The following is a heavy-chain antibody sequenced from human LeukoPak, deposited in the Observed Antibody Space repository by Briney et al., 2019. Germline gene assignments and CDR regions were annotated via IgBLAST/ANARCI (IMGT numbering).Heavy chain of an antibody. V-gene: IGHV4-39*01. J-gene: IGHJ4*02. CDR2: MHYSGST. CDR3: ARRGTIDSGRPWK. D-gene: IGHD1-26*01. Sequence: PSETLSLTCTVAGGSINISDYYWGWIREPPGKGLEWIGSMHYSGSTYYNPSLKSRGTISVDTSKNQFSLKVSSVTAADTAVYYCARRGTIDSGRPWKWGQGTLVTVSS. CDR1: GGSINISDYY.